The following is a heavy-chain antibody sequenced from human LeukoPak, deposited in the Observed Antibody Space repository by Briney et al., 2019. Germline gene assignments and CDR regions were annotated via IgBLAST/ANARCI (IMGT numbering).Heavy chain of an antibody. Sequence: SETLSLTCAVYGGSFSGYYWSWIRQPPGKGLEWIGEINHSGSTNYNPSLKSRVTISVDTSKNQFSLRLSSVTAADTAAYYCARVNGSGSYRPYYYYGMDVWGQGTTVTVSS. CDR3: ARVNGSGSYRPYYYYGMDV. V-gene: IGHV4-34*01. D-gene: IGHD3-10*01. CDR2: INHSGST. J-gene: IGHJ6*02. CDR1: GGSFSGYY.